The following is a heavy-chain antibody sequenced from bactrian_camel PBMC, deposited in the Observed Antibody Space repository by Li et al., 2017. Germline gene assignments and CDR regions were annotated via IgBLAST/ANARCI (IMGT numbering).Heavy chain of an antibody. CDR2: LFEQTGAT. J-gene: IGHJ4*01. V-gene: IGHV3-3*01. CDR1: DTTYARDC. D-gene: IGHD1*01. Sequence: VQLVESGGGSVQAGGSLRLSCVSTDTTYARDCLAWFRQAPGKAREHVASLFEQTGATRYSDSVKGRFTISEDDATNTMYLEMNSLKPDDTGMYYCAIIMRRTTCSLGSVPRFYDSRGQGTQVTVS. CDR3: AIIMRRTTCSLGSVPRFYDS.